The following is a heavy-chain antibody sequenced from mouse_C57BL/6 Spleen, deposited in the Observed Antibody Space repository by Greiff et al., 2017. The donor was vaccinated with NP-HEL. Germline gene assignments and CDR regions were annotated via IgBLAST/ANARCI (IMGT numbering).Heavy chain of an antibody. Sequence: EVKLMESGPGLVKPSQSLSLTCSVTGYSITSGYYWNWIRQFPGNKLEWMGYISYDGSNNYNPSLKNRISITRDTSKNQFFLKLNSVTTEDTATYYCAEAITTVVAPFAYWGQGTLVTVSA. CDR1: GYSITSGYY. CDR2: ISYDGSN. J-gene: IGHJ3*01. CDR3: AEAITTVVAPFAY. V-gene: IGHV3-6*01. D-gene: IGHD1-1*01.